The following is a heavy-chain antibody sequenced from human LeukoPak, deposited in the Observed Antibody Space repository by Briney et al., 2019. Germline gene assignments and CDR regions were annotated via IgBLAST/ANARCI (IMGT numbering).Heavy chain of an antibody. V-gene: IGHV3-23*01. Sequence: GGSLRLSCAASGFTFSTYAMSWVRQAPGKGLEWVSAISGSGTSTYYADSVKGRFTISRDNSKNTLYLQMNSLRTEDTAIYYCAKANSYYGSGSYYNPGSPCTFDYWGQGTLVTVSS. D-gene: IGHD3-10*01. J-gene: IGHJ4*02. CDR3: AKANSYYGSGSYYNPGSPCTFDY. CDR2: ISGSGTST. CDR1: GFTFSTYA.